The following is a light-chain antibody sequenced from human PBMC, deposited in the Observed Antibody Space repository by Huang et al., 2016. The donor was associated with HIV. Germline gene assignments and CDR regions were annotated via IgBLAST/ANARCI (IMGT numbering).Light chain of an antibody. J-gene: IGKJ3*01. CDR1: QGIGSW. CDR3: QQAHSFPFT. Sequence: DIQMTQSPSSVSASVGDRVTITCRASQGIGSWLAWYRQRPGKAPKLLIYAASTLQSGVPSRFSGSGSGTDFTLTISSLQPEDFATDYCQQAHSFPFTFGPGTKVDIK. V-gene: IGKV1-12*01. CDR2: AAS.